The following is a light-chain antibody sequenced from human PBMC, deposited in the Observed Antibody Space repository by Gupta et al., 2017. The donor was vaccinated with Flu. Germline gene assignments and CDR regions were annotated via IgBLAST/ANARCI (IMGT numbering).Light chain of an antibody. CDR3: CSMTITHSRV. CDR1: SSDFTSHNS. Sequence: QSAPTQPRSVSGSPGQSITLSCTGSSSDFTSHNSVSWYQQYPGKGPKLIVYDITKRPSGVPDRFSGSKSGNTLSLTVSGLQADDEADYYCCSMTITHSRVFGGGTKLTVL. CDR2: DIT. V-gene: IGLV2-11*01. J-gene: IGLJ3*02.